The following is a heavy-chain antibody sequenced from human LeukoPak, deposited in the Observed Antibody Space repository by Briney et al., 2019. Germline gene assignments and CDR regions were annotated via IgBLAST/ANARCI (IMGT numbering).Heavy chain of an antibody. CDR3: ALLAVASDFDY. V-gene: IGHV3-48*03. D-gene: IGHD6-19*01. CDR1: GFPFSFYE. J-gene: IGHJ4*02. Sequence: PGGSLRLSCAVSGFPFSFYEMNWVRQAPGKGLGWVSNIGSSGTTIYYADSVKGRFSISRDNAKSSLYLQMNSLRVEDTAVYYCALLAVASDFDYWGQGALVAVSS. CDR2: IGSSGTTI.